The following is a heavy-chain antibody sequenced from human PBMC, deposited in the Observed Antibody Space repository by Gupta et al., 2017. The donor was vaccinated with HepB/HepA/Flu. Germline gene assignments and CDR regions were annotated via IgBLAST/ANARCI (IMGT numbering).Heavy chain of an antibody. V-gene: IGHV4-34*01. CDR3: ARLTLDGSGGSCYYYYYYMDV. J-gene: IGHJ6*03. Sequence: QVQLQQWGAGLLKPSETLSLTCAVYGGSFSGYYWSWIRQPPGKGLEWIGEINHSGSTNYNPSLKSRVTISVDTSKNQFSLKLSSVTAADTAVYYCARLTLDGSGGSCYYYYYYMDVWGKGTTVTVSS. CDR2: INHSGST. D-gene: IGHD2-15*01. CDR1: GGSFSGYY.